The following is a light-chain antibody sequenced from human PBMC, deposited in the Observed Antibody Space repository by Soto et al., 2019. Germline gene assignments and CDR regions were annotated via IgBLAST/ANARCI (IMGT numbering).Light chain of an antibody. Sequence: EILITQSPATLSVSPGERATLSCKASQSVSRNLAWYQQKPGQAPRLLIYGASTRATGIPARFSGSGSGTEFTLTISSLQSEDFAVYYCQQSNDWPRTFGQGTKVDIK. V-gene: IGKV3-15*01. CDR1: QSVSRN. CDR2: GAS. J-gene: IGKJ1*01. CDR3: QQSNDWPRT.